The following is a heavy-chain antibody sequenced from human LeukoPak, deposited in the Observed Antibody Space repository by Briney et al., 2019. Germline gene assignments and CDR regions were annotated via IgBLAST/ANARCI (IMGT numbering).Heavy chain of an antibody. CDR1: GYSFTSYW. CDR3: ASYDYADDGGYFQH. V-gene: IGHV5-51*01. Sequence: GESLKISCKGSGYSFTSYWIGWVRQMPGKGLEWMGIIYPGDSDTRYSPSFQGQVTISADKSIRPAYLQWNSLKASDTAMYYCASYDYADDGGYFQHWGQGTLVTVSS. CDR2: IYPGDSDT. J-gene: IGHJ1*01. D-gene: IGHD3-16*01.